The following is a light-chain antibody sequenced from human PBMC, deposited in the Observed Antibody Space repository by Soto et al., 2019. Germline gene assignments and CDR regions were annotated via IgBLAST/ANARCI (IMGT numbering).Light chain of an antibody. CDR2: TAS. J-gene: IGKJ2*01. CDR3: QQSYITPYT. V-gene: IGKV1-39*01. Sequence: DIQMTQSPSSLSASVGDRVTITCRASQSISSSLNWYQQKPGTAPKLLIYTASSLESGVPSGFSGSGSGTDFTLTISSLQPEDFATYYCQQSYITPYTFGQGTKLEIK. CDR1: QSISSS.